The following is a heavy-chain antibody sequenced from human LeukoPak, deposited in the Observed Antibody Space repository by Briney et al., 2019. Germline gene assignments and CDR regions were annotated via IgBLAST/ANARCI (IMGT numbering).Heavy chain of an antibody. CDR2: ISYDGSNK. Sequence: GGSLRLSCAASGFTFSSYAMHWVRQAPGKGLEWVAVISYDGSNKYYADSVKGRFTISRDNSKNTLYLQMNSLRAEDTAVYYCARGRITMIVVVLLDAFDIWGQGTMVTVSS. CDR3: ARGRITMIVVVLLDAFDI. D-gene: IGHD3-22*01. J-gene: IGHJ3*02. V-gene: IGHV3-30-3*01. CDR1: GFTFSSYA.